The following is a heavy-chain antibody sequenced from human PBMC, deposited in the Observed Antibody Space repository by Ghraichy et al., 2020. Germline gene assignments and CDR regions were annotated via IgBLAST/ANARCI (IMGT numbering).Heavy chain of an antibody. J-gene: IGHJ3*02. CDR3: AKDRVAQYSADAFDI. Sequence: GGSLRLSCAASGFTFSSYAMNWVRQAPGKGLEWVSVISGSGGSTYYADSVKGRFTISRDNSKNTLYLQMNSLRAEDTAVYYCAKDRVAQYSADAFDIWGQGTMVTVSS. CDR2: ISGSGGST. CDR1: GFTFSSYA. V-gene: IGHV3-23*01. D-gene: IGHD2-15*01.